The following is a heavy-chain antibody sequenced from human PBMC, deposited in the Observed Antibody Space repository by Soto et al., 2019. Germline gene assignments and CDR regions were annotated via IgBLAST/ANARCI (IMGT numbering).Heavy chain of an antibody. CDR1: GYSFTSYD. Sequence: QVQLVQSGAEVKKPGASVKVSCKASGYSFTSYDMNWVRQVPGQEPEWMGWMNPNSADTGYAQKFQGRMTMSRDMSTRTMYMELSGLTSEDTAVYYCARGGFLEPHMDVWGRGTTVTVSS. CDR3: ARGGFLEPHMDV. CDR2: MNPNSADT. V-gene: IGHV1-8*01. J-gene: IGHJ6*03.